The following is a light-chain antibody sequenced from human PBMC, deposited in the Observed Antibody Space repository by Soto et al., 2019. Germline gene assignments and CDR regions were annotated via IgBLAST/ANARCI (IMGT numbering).Light chain of an antibody. V-gene: IGLV2-23*01. Sequence: QSVLTQPASVSGSPGQSITISCTGISNDVGTYNLVSWYQHHPGKAPKLIIYEASKRPSGVPNRFSGSKSGNTASLTISGLHAKDEADYYCCSYGRSVVFGGGTKLTVL. J-gene: IGLJ2*01. CDR1: SNDVGTYNL. CDR3: CSYGRSVV. CDR2: EAS.